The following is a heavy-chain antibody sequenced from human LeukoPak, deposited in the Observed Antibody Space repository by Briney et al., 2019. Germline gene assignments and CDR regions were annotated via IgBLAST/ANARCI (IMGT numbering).Heavy chain of an antibody. CDR1: GGSISSSSYY. CDR3: ARGRSITIFGVVFFPYPFLNWFDP. V-gene: IGHV4-39*07. J-gene: IGHJ5*02. Sequence: PSETLSLTCTVSGGSISSSSYYWGWIRQPPGKGLEWIGSIYYSGSTYYNPSLKSRVTISVDTSKNQFSLKLSSVTAADTAVYYCARGRSITIFGVVFFPYPFLNWFDPWGQGTLVTVSS. D-gene: IGHD3-3*01. CDR2: IYYSGST.